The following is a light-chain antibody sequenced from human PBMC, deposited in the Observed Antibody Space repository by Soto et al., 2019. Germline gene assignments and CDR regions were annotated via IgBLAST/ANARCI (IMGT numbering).Light chain of an antibody. J-gene: IGLJ3*02. CDR3: VLYMGSGISV. CDR2: STN. V-gene: IGLV8-61*01. Sequence: QAVVTQEPSFSVSPGGTVTLTCGLSSGSVSTSYYPSWYQQTPGQAPRTLIYSTNTRSSGVSDRFSGSILANKAALTITGAQADDESDYYCVLYMGSGISVFGGGTKLTVL. CDR1: SGSVSTSYY.